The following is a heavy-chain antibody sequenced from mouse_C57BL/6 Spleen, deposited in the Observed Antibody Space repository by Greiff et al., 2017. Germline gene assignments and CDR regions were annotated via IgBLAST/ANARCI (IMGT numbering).Heavy chain of an antibody. CDR2: INPSSGYT. Sequence: VQLQESGAELAKPGASVKLSCKASGYTFTSYWMHWVKQRPGQGLEWIGYINPSSGYTKYTQKFKGKATLTADKSSSTAYMQLSSLTYEDSAVYYGERYGLNWSVADWGQGTLVTVSA. CDR1: GYTFTSYW. D-gene: IGHD3-1*01. CDR3: ERYGLNWSVAD. J-gene: IGHJ3*01. V-gene: IGHV1-7*01.